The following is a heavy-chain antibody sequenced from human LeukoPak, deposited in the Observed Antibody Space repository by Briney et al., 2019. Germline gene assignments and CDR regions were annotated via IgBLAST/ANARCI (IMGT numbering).Heavy chain of an antibody. CDR3: ARTRVRSGSYYNDY. J-gene: IGHJ4*02. V-gene: IGHV1-8*01. Sequence: ASVKVSCKASGYTFTSYDINWVRQATGQGLEWMGWMNPNSGNTGYAQKFQGRVTMTRNTSISTAYMELSSLRSEDTAVYYCARTRVRSGSYYNDYWGQGTLVTVSS. CDR1: GYTFTSYD. CDR2: MNPNSGNT. D-gene: IGHD3-10*01.